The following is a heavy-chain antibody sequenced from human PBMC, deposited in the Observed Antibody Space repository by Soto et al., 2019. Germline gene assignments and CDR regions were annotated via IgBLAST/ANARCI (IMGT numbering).Heavy chain of an antibody. CDR2: IDPSGGST. CDR1: GFTFTTYY. CDR3: ARFTYDATGYYAF. V-gene: IGHV1-46*01. D-gene: IGHD3-22*01. J-gene: IGHJ4*02. Sequence: QVRLVQSGAEVKKPGASVSISCKTSGFTFTTYYIHWVRQAPGQGLEWMGMIDPSGGSTTYAQKFQGRSNMTSDMSTSTVYMELSSLRSEDTAVYYCARFTYDATGYYAFWGQGTMVTVSA.